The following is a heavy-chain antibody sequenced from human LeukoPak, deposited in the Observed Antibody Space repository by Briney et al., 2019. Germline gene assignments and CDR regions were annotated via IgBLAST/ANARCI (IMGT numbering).Heavy chain of an antibody. V-gene: IGHV3-48*01. CDR2: ISSSRSTI. CDR1: GFTLSSYS. D-gene: IGHD1-26*01. Sequence: GGSLRLSCAASGFTLSSYSMKGVRQAPGKGGEGGSYISSSRSTIYYADSVRGRFTISRDNAKTSLYLQMHSLRAEDTALYYCARYNGSNYGKNAFDIWGQGTMVTVSS. J-gene: IGHJ3*02. CDR3: ARYNGSNYGKNAFDI.